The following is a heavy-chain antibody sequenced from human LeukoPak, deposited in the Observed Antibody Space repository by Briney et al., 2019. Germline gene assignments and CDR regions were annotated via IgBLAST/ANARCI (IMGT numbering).Heavy chain of an antibody. CDR2: INPNSGGT. V-gene: IGHV1-2*02. CDR1: GYTFTGYY. J-gene: IGHJ4*02. Sequence: GASVKVSCKASGYTFTGYYMHWVRQAPGQGLEWMGWINPNSGGTNYAQKFQGRVTMTRDTSISTAYMELSRLRSDDTAVYYCARTRGYSGYDHVDYWGQGTLVTVSS. D-gene: IGHD5-12*01. CDR3: ARTRGYSGYDHVDY.